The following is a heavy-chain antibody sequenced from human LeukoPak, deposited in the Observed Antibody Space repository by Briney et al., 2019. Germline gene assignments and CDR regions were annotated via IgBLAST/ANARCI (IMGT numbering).Heavy chain of an antibody. CDR2: ISGSGGST. Sequence: GGSLRLSCAASGFTFSSYGMSWVRQAPGKGLEWVSAISGSGGSTYYADSVKGRFTIPRDNSKNTLYLQMNSLRVEDTAMYYRARDGLRRPPTPYCGGDCPLDYWGQGTLVSVSS. J-gene: IGHJ4*02. V-gene: IGHV3-23*01. CDR1: GFTFSSYG. D-gene: IGHD2-21*02. CDR3: ARDGLRRPPTPYCGGDCPLDY.